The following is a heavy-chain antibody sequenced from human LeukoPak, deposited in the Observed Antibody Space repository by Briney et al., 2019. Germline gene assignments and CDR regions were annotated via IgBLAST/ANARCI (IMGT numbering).Heavy chain of an antibody. V-gene: IGHV4-59*01. CDR2: IYYSGST. D-gene: IGHD1-26*01. CDR3: ARVNSGSYDDPVFDY. CDR1: GGSISRYY. Sequence: PSETLSLTCTVSGGSISRYYWSWIRQPPGKGLAWLGYIYYSGSTNYNPSLKSRVTISVDTSKNQFSLKLSSVTAADTAVYYCARVNSGSYDDPVFDYWGQGTLVTVSS. J-gene: IGHJ4*02.